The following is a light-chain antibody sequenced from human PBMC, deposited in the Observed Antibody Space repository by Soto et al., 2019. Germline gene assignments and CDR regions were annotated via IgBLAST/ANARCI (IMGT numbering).Light chain of an antibody. CDR1: QSVSSN. CDR3: QQYGSSPMK. V-gene: IGKV3-15*01. CDR2: GAS. J-gene: IGKJ1*01. Sequence: EIVMTQSPATLSVSPGEKATLSCRASQSVSSNLAWYQQKPGQAPRLLIYGASTRATGIPARFSGSGSGTEFTLTISSLQSEDFAVYYCQQYGSSPMKFGPGTKV.